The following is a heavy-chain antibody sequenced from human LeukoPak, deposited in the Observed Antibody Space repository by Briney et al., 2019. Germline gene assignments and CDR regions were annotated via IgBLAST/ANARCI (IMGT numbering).Heavy chain of an antibody. CDR3: ARDAIQGSSGSVDAFDI. CDR1: GYTFTSYG. J-gene: IGHJ3*02. D-gene: IGHD3-22*01. CDR2: ISAYNGNT. Sequence: ALVKVSCKASGYTFTSYGISWVRQAPGQGLEWMGWISAYNGNTNYAQKLQGRVTMTTDTSTSTAYMELRSLRSDDTAVYYCARDAIQGSSGSVDAFDIWGQGTMVTVSS. V-gene: IGHV1-18*01.